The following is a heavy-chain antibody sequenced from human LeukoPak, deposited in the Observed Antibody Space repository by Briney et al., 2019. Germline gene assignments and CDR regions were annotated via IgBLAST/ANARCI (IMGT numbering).Heavy chain of an antibody. Sequence: SQTLSLTCTVSGGFISSGDYYWSWIRQPPGKGLEWIGYIYYSGSTYYNPSLKSRVTISVDTSKNQFSLKLSSVTAADTAVYYCARGCREYDFWSGYSNWFDPWGQGTLVTVSS. V-gene: IGHV4-30-4*01. D-gene: IGHD3-3*01. CDR3: ARGCREYDFWSGYSNWFDP. CDR1: GGFISSGDYY. J-gene: IGHJ5*02. CDR2: IYYSGST.